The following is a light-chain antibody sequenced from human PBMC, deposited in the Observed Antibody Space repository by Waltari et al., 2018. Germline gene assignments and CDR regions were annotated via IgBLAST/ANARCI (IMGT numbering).Light chain of an antibody. CDR3: LQTSKDPYT. J-gene: IGKJ2*01. CDR1: QSLLYSNGNTY. V-gene: IGKV2-40*01. Sequence: DIVMTQTPLSLPVTPGESASISCRSSQSLLYSNGNTYLHWYLQKPGQSPRLLIYKVTNRESGVPDRFSGSGSGTDFTLRISRVEPEDVGVYYCLQTSKDPYTFGQGTKVESK. CDR2: KVT.